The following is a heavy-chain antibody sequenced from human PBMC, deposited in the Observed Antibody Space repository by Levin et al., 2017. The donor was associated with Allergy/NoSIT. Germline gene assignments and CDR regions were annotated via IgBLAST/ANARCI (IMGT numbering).Heavy chain of an antibody. J-gene: IGHJ4*02. CDR1: GFTFGDYA. D-gene: IGHD3/OR15-3a*01. V-gene: IGHV3-49*03. CDR3: NRDPYDLNDEHEGIDY. CDR2: IRSKAYGGTT. Sequence: GESLKISCTASGFTFGDYAINWFRQAPGKGLEWVSFIRSKAYGGTTEYAASVKGRFTILRDDSKSIAYLQMNSLKTEDTAVYYCNRDPYDLNDEHEGIDYWGQGTLVTVSS.